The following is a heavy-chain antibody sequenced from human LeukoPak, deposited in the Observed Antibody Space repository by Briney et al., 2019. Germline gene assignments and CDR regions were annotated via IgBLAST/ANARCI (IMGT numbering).Heavy chain of an antibody. CDR3: ARDGPVGATTGAFDI. D-gene: IGHD1-26*01. CDR1: GYTFTSYG. J-gene: IGHJ3*02. Sequence: ASVKVSCKASGYTFTSYGISWVRQAPGQGLEWMGWISGYNGNTNYAQKLQGRVSMTTDTSTSTAYMDLSSLRSEDTAVYYCARDGPVGATTGAFDIWGQGTMVTVSS. CDR2: ISGYNGNT. V-gene: IGHV1-18*01.